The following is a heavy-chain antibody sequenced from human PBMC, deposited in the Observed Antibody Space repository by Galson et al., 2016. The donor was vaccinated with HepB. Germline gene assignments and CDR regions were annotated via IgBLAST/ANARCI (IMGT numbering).Heavy chain of an antibody. Sequence: TLSLTCTVSVGSISGGYYWAWIRQHPGKGPEWSGPTYYSGGTYYNPSLKSGVAISVDTSKNQCSLKMSSVTAADTAVYYCARNTYSSSWPKWYFDLWGRGILVTVSS. CDR2: TYYSGGT. D-gene: IGHD6-13*01. V-gene: IGHV4-31*03. CDR1: VGSISGGYY. J-gene: IGHJ2*01. CDR3: ARNTYSSSWPKWYFDL.